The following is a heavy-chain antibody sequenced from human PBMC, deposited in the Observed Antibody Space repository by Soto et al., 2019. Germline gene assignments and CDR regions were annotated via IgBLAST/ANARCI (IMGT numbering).Heavy chain of an antibody. V-gene: IGHV4-30-4*01. CDR2: IYYSGST. CDR3: ARGITMVRGVMGGSWFDP. D-gene: IGHD3-10*01. J-gene: IGHJ5*02. Sequence: QVQLQESGPGLVKPSQTLSLTCTVSGGSISSGDYYWSWIRQPPGKGLEWIGYIYYSGSTYYNPSXKSRVTITVDXXKXQXFLKLSSVTAADTAVYYCARGITMVRGVMGGSWFDPWGQGTLVTVSS. CDR1: GGSISSGDYY.